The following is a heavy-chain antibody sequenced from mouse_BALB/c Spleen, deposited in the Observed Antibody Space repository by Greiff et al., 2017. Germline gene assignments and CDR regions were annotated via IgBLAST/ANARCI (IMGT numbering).Heavy chain of an antibody. Sequence: EVKLVESGPGLVKPSQSLSLTCSVTGYSITSGYYWNWIRQFPGNKLEWMGYISYDGSNNYNPSLKNRISITRDTSKNQFFLKLNSVTTEDTATYYCARRDPWFAYWGQGTLVTVSA. D-gene: IGHD3-3*01. CDR2: ISYDGSN. J-gene: IGHJ3*01. V-gene: IGHV3-6*02. CDR1: GYSITSGYY. CDR3: ARRDPWFAY.